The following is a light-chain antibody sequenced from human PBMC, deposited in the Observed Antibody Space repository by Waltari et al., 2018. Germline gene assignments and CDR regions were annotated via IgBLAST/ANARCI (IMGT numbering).Light chain of an antibody. J-gene: IGKJ4*01. V-gene: IGKV3-11*01. CDR1: QSVSSN. Sequence: EIVLTQSPATLSLSPGERATLSCRGSQSVSSNLAWYQQKPGQAPRLLIYDASNRATGIPARFSGSGSGTDFTLTIRSLEPEDVALYYCQHRSNWPLTFGGGTKVEIK. CDR2: DAS. CDR3: QHRSNWPLT.